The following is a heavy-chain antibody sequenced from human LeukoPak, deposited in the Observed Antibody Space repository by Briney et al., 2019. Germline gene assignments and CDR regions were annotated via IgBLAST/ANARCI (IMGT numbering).Heavy chain of an antibody. J-gene: IGHJ4*02. CDR2: INPNSGGT. CDR3: ARVLNPIGRFRELLYWDYFDY. Sequence: APVKVSCKASGYTFTGYYMHWVRQAPGQGLEWMGWINPNSGGTNYAQKFQGRVTMTRDTSISTAYMELSRLRSDDTAVYYCARVLNPIGRFRELLYWDYFDYWGQGTLVTVSS. V-gene: IGHV1-2*02. CDR1: GYTFTGYY. D-gene: IGHD3-10*01.